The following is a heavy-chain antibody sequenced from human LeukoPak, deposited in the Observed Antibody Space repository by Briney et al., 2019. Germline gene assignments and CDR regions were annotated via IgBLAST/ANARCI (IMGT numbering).Heavy chain of an antibody. CDR3: AEDTSGGFGALAGSIDY. V-gene: IGHV3-43*01. J-gene: IGHJ4*02. CDR2: ISWDGGST. CDR1: GFTFDDYA. Sequence: GGSLRLSCAASGFTFDDYAMHWVRQAPGKGLEWVSLISWDGGSTYYADSVKGRFTISRDNSKNSLYLQMNSLRTEDTALYYCAEDTSGGFGALAGSIDYWGQGTLVTVSS. D-gene: IGHD3-10*01.